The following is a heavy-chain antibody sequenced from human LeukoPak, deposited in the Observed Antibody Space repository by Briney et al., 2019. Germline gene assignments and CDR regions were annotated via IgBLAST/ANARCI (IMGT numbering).Heavy chain of an antibody. Sequence: SETLSLTCTVSGGSISSSSYYWGWIRQPPGKGLEWIGSIYYSGSTYYNPSLKSRVTISVDTSKNQFSLKLSSVTAADTAVYYCARSLSVDTAISYYYYYYMDVWGKGTTVTVSS. CDR1: GGSISSSSYY. V-gene: IGHV4-39*07. CDR3: ARSLSVDTAISYYYYYYMDV. J-gene: IGHJ6*03. D-gene: IGHD5-18*01. CDR2: IYYSGST.